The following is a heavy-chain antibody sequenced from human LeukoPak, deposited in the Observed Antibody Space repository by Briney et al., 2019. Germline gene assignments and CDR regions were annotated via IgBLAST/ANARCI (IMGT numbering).Heavy chain of an antibody. Sequence: GGSLRLSCAASGFTFSSYGMSWVRQAPGKGLEWVAAISGSGGSTDYADSVKGRFTIARDNSKNTLYLQMNSLRAEDTAVYYCAKDGVAAKIMYYFDDWGQGTLVTVSS. CDR1: GFTFSSYG. D-gene: IGHD6-19*01. CDR2: ISGSGGST. V-gene: IGHV3-23*01. J-gene: IGHJ4*02. CDR3: AKDGVAAKIMYYFDD.